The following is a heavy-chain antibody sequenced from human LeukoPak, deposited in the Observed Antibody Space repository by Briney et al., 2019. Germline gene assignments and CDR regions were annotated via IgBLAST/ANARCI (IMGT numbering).Heavy chain of an antibody. Sequence: SVKVSCKASGGTFSSYAISWVRQAPGQGLEWMGGIIPIFGTANYAQKFQGRVTITTDESTGTAYMELSSLRSEDTAVYYCARDGEITIFGVVTPNWFDHWGQGTLVTVSS. CDR1: GGTFSSYA. CDR3: ARDGEITIFGVVTPNWFDH. D-gene: IGHD3-3*01. J-gene: IGHJ5*02. V-gene: IGHV1-69*05. CDR2: IIPIFGTA.